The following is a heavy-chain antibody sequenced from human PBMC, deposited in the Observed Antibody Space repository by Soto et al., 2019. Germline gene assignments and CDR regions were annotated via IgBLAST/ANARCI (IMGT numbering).Heavy chain of an antibody. CDR2: IYYRGST. D-gene: IGHD1-26*01. Sequence: QVQLQESGPGLVRPSETLSLTCTVSGGSISSHYWSWVRQAPGQGLEWIGHIYYRGSTKYNPSLKRRGTISVDTSKNQCSLKLNSVSTADTAVYYCARDGREASGMDVWGQGTNVTVSS. CDR1: GGSISSHY. CDR3: ARDGREASGMDV. V-gene: IGHV4-59*11. J-gene: IGHJ6*02.